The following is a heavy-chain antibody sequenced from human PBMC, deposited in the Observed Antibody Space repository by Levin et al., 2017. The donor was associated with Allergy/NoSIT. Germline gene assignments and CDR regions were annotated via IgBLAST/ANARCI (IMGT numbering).Heavy chain of an antibody. CDR1: GFTFSSYA. V-gene: IGHV3-23*01. J-gene: IGHJ6*02. D-gene: IGHD3-3*01. Sequence: GESLKISCAASGFTFSSYAMSWVRQAPGKGLEWVSAISGSGGSTYYADSVKGRFTISRDNSKNTLYLQMNSLRAEDTAVYYCAKEGITIFGVVTHTPYYYGMDVWGQGTTVTVSS. CDR2: ISGSGGST. CDR3: AKEGITIFGVVTHTPYYYGMDV.